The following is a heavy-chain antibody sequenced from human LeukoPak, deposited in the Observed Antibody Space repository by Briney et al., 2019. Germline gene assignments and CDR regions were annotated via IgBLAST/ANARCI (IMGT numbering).Heavy chain of an antibody. CDR1: GGTFSRYT. D-gene: IGHD6-13*01. CDR3: ARDRDGSSWSRYGMDV. Sequence: GASVKVSCKASGGTFSRYTISWVRQTPGQGLEWMGRIIPILGIANYAQKFQGRVTITADKSTSTAYMELSGLRSEDTAVYYCARDRDGSSWSRYGMDVWGQGPTVTVSS. J-gene: IGHJ6*02. V-gene: IGHV1-69*04. CDR2: IIPILGIA.